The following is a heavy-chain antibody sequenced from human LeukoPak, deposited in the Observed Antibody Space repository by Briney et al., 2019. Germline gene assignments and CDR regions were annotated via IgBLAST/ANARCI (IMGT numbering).Heavy chain of an antibody. CDR1: GVSISSGDYD. Sequence: PSETLSLTCTVSGVSISSGDYDWSWVRQQPGEGLEWIGYIYYTGTTYYNPSLKSRVTISVDTSKNQFSLKLSSVTAADTAVYYCATKRSGISWYDSWGQGTLVTVSS. D-gene: IGHD3-3*01. V-gene: IGHV4-31*03. J-gene: IGHJ5*01. CDR3: ATKRSGISWYDS. CDR2: IYYTGTT.